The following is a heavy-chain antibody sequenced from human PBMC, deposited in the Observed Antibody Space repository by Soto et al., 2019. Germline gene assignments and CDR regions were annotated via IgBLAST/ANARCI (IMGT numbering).Heavy chain of an antibody. CDR3: TTLNQSVGDFDY. CDR2: SDPEDGEG. V-gene: IGHV1-24*01. J-gene: IGHJ4*02. D-gene: IGHD1-26*01. CDR1: GYSLTELS. Sequence: GASVKVSCKVSGYSLTELSMHWVRQAPGKGLEWMGGSDPEDGEGVYAQKLQGRVTMTEDPSTATAYMELSSLRSKDTAVYYCTTLNQSVGDFDYWGQGTLVTVSS.